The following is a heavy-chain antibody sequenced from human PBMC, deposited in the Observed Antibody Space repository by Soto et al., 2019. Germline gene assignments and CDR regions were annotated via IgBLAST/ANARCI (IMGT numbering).Heavy chain of an antibody. Sequence: GGSLRLSCAASVFTFSSYSMNWVRQAPGKGLEWVSSISSSSSYIYYADSVKGRFTISRDNAKNSLYLQMNSLRAEDTAVYYCARGQGYYDFWSGSPFDYWGQGTLVTVSS. V-gene: IGHV3-21*01. CDR2: ISSSSSYI. D-gene: IGHD3-3*01. CDR1: VFTFSSYS. J-gene: IGHJ4*02. CDR3: ARGQGYYDFWSGSPFDY.